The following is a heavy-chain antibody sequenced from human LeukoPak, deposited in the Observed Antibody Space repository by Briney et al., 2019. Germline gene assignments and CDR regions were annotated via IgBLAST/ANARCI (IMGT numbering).Heavy chain of an antibody. V-gene: IGHV3-66*01. D-gene: IGHD6-19*01. CDR1: GFTVNSNY. J-gene: IGHJ6*02. CDR2: IYSGGGT. Sequence: PGGSLRLSCTASGFTVNSNYMSWVRQGPGKGLEWVSVIYSGGGTYYADSVKGRFTISRDTSKNTLYLEMNSLRADDTAVYYCLAVASTYYYYGMDVWGQGTTVTVSS. CDR3: LAVASTYYYYGMDV.